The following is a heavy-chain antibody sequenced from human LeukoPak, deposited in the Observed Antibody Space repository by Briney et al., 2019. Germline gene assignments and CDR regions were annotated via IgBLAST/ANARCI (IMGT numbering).Heavy chain of an antibody. CDR3: ARDPGGYGDYRHDC. Sequence: GGSLRLSCAASGFTFSSYEMNWVRQAPGKGLEWVSYISTSGSTIYYADSVKGRFTISRDNAKNSLYLQMNSLRAEDTAVYYCARDPGGYGDYRHDCWGQGTLVTVSS. V-gene: IGHV3-48*03. CDR1: GFTFSSYE. J-gene: IGHJ4*02. D-gene: IGHD4-17*01. CDR2: ISTSGSTI.